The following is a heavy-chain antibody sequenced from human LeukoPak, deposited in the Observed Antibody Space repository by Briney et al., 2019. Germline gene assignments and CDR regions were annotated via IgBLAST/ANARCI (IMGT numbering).Heavy chain of an antibody. CDR2: TYYRSKWYN. CDR3: ARGRNYYDSSGYLNGFDY. CDR1: GDSVSSNSAA. V-gene: IGHV6-1*01. D-gene: IGHD3-22*01. J-gene: IGHJ4*02. Sequence: SQALSLTCAISGDSVSSNSAAWNWIRQSPSRGLEWLGRTYYRSKWYNDYAVSVKSRITINPDTSKNQFSLQLNSVTPEDTAVHYCARGRNYYDSSGYLNGFDYWGQGTLVTVSS.